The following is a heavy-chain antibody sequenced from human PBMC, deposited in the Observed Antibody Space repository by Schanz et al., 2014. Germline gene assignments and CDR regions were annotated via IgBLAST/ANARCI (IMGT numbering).Heavy chain of an antibody. V-gene: IGHV4-31*03. J-gene: IGHJ5*02. CDR3: SRGEYSRTSCREVAPPDA. CDR2: IYYRGDT. D-gene: IGHD2-2*01. CDR1: GDSISSAY. Sequence: QVQLQESGPGLVEPSQTLSLTCTASGDSISSAYWSWIRQHPGKGLEWIGFIYYRGDTYYNPSLKSRVSISLDAAKTQFFLNLNTLTAADTAIYYCSRGEYSRTSCREVAPPDAWGQGTLVTVSS.